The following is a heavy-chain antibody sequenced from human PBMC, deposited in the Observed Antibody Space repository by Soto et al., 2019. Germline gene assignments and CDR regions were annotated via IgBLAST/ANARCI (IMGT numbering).Heavy chain of an antibody. CDR2: MNPNSGNT. Sequence: GASVKLSCKASGYTFTSYDINCVRQATGQGLEWMGWMNPNSGNTGYAQKFQGRVTMTRNTSISTAYMELSSLRSEDTAVYYCARDRRAARKWDYYYGMDVWGQGTTVTVSS. CDR3: ARDRRAARKWDYYYGMDV. D-gene: IGHD2-15*01. J-gene: IGHJ6*02. V-gene: IGHV1-8*02. CDR1: GYTFTSYD.